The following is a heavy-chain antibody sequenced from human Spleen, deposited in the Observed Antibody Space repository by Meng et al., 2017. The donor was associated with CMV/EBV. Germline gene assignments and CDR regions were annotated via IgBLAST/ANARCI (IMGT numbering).Heavy chain of an antibody. J-gene: IGHJ4*02. CDR2: IRYDGSNK. CDR3: AKGRYCTTTTCYSELASDH. V-gene: IGHV3-30*02. CDR1: GFIFDDYG. Sequence: GGSLRLSCAASGFIFDDYGMSWVRQAPGKGLEWVAFIRYDGSNKYYADSVKGRFTISRDNSKNTVSLEMNSLRTEDTALYYCAKGRYCTTTTCYSELASDHWGQGTLVTVSS. D-gene: IGHD2-2*01.